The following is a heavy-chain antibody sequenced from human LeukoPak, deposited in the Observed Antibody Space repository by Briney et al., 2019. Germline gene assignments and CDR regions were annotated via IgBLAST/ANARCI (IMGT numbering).Heavy chain of an antibody. J-gene: IGHJ4*02. V-gene: IGHV3-23*01. CDR2: ISGSGGST. D-gene: IGHD6-13*01. Sequence: GGSLRLSCAASGFTFSSYAMSWVRQAPGKGLEWVSAISGSGGSTYYADSVKGRFTISRDNSKNTVYLQMNSLRADDTAVYYCAKDPGIAAGRGYFFDYWGQGTLVTVSS. CDR1: GFTFSSYA. CDR3: AKDPGIAAGRGYFFDY.